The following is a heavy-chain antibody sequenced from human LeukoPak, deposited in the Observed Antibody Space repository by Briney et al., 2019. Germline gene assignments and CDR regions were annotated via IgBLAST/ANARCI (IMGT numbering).Heavy chain of an antibody. CDR3: ARGLYYYDSSGYYYVDAFDI. D-gene: IGHD3-22*01. J-gene: IGHJ3*02. V-gene: IGHV4-30-2*01. CDR2: IYHSGST. Sequence: SETLSLTCTVSGGSISSGGYCWSWIRQPPGKGLEWIGYIYHSGSTYYNPSLKSRVTISVDRSKNQFSLKLSSVTAADTAVYYCARGLYYYDSSGYYYVDAFDIWGQGTMVTVSS. CDR1: GGSISSGGYC.